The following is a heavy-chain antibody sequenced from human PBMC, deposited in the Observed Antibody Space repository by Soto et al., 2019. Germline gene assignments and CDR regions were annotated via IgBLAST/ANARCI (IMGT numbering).Heavy chain of an antibody. J-gene: IGHJ5*02. CDR3: ARDLITMVRGVMVHWFDP. Sequence: PSETLSLTCAVSGGSISSSNWWSWVRQPPGKGLEWIGEIYHSGSTNYNPSLKSRVTISVDKSKNQFSLKLSSVTAADTAVYYCARDLITMVRGVMVHWFDPWGQGTLVTVS. CDR2: IYHSGST. V-gene: IGHV4-4*02. D-gene: IGHD3-10*01. CDR1: GGSISSSNW.